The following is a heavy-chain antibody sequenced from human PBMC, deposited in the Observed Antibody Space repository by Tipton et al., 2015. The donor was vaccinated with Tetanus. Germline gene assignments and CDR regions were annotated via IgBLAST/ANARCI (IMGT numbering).Heavy chain of an antibody. V-gene: IGHV3-21*04. CDR2: INSRSSSI. Sequence: GSLRLSCAASGFIFSGYWMGWVRQAPGKGLEWVSSINSRSSSIYYADSVKGRFTVSRDNANNLVYLQMNSLRAEDTGIYYCASPVRAHLYAFDYWGQGSLVTVSS. CDR1: GFIFSGYW. J-gene: IGHJ4*02. CDR3: ASPVRAHLYAFDY. D-gene: IGHD2-2*02.